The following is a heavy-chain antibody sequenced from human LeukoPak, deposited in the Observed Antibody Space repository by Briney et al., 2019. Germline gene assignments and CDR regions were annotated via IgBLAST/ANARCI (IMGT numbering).Heavy chain of an antibody. J-gene: IGHJ4*02. V-gene: IGHV4-59*08. CDR3: ATHYIGYSSSWYYFDY. CDR1: GGSISSYY. CDR2: IYYSGST. D-gene: IGHD6-13*01. Sequence: ETLSLTCTVSGGSISSYYWSWIRQPPGKGLEWIGYIYYSGSTNYNPSLKSRVTISVDTSKNQFSLKLSSVTAADTAVYYCATHYIGYSSSWYYFDYWGQGTLVTVSS.